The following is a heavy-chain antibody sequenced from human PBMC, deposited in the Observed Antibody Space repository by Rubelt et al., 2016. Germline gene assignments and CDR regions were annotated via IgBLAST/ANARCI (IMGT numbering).Heavy chain of an antibody. CDR1: GFSFNIYE. D-gene: IGHD2/OR15-2a*01. Sequence: EVQLVESGGGLVQPGGSLRLSCAASGFSFNIYEMNWVRQAPGKGLEWVSFITASGGAGYYAGAGKGRFTVCRDNAKNLLYLQMNNVTDDDTALYYCGRDEYGVGGDPWGQGTLVTVSS. CDR2: ITASGGAG. CDR3: GRDEYGVGGDP. J-gene: IGHJ5*02. V-gene: IGHV3-48*03.